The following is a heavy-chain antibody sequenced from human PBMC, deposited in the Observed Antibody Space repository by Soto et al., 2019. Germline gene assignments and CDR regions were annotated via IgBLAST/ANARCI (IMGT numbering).Heavy chain of an antibody. J-gene: IGHJ6*04. D-gene: IGHD5-18*01. CDR3: ARISSVDPYGYVNGGLDV. Sequence: SETLSLTCSVSGGSIRSYYWSWIRQSPEKGLERIGYFYHSGNSNYNPSLKSRVTISVDTSKNQLSLSLRSVTAADTAVYFCARISSVDPYGYVNGGLDVWGKGTTVTVSS. CDR1: GGSIRSYY. CDR2: FYHSGNS. V-gene: IGHV4-59*01.